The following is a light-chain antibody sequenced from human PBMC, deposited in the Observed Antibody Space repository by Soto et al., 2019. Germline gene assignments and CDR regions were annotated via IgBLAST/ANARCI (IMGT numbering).Light chain of an antibody. CDR2: AAS. CDR1: QSISNF. Sequence: DIQMTQSPSFVSASVGDRVTITCRASQSISNFLNWYQQKPGKAPNLLIYAASSLQSGVPSTFSGRGSGTDFTLTISSLQPEDFATYYCQQSYNTPLTFGGGTKVEIK. J-gene: IGKJ4*01. CDR3: QQSYNTPLT. V-gene: IGKV1-39*01.